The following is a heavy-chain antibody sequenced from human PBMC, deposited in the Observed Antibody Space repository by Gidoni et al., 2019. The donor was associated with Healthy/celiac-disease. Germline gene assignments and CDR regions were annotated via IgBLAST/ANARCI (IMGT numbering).Heavy chain of an antibody. CDR1: GFTFSSYA. CDR3: TYSGYDSGDY. Sequence: QVQLVESGGGVDQPGRSLRLSCAASGFTFSSYAMHWVRQAPGKGLEWVAVISYDGSNKYYADSVKGRFTISRDNSKNTLYLQMNSLRAEDTAVYYCTYSGYDSGDYWGQGTLVTVSS. D-gene: IGHD5-12*01. CDR2: ISYDGSNK. J-gene: IGHJ4*02. V-gene: IGHV3-30-3*01.